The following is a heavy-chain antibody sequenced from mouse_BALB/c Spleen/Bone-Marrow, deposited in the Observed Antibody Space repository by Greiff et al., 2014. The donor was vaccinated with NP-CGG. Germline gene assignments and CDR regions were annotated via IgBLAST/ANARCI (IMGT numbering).Heavy chain of an antibody. Sequence: VHVKQSGAALVKPGASVKLSCTASGFNIKDTYMHWVKQRPEQGLEWIGRIDPANGNTKYDPKFQGKATITADTSSNTAYLQLSSLTSEDTAVYYCANYYSGSHFDYWGQGTTLTVSS. CDR2: IDPANGNT. J-gene: IGHJ2*01. CDR3: ANYYSGSHFDY. D-gene: IGHD1-1*01. V-gene: IGHV14-3*02. CDR1: GFNIKDTY.